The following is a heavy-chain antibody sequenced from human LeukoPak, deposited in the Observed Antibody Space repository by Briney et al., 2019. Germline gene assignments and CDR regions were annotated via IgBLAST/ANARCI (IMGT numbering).Heavy chain of an antibody. J-gene: IGHJ4*02. CDR3: ARGGMWSPYYFDY. CDR1: GFTFSSYW. V-gene: IGHV3-7*01. Sequence: PGGSLRLSCAASGFTFSSYWMSWVRQAPGKGLEWVANIKQDGSEKYYVDSVKGRFTISRDNAKNSLYLQMNSLRAEDTAVYYCARGGMWSPYYFDYWGQGTLVTVSS. D-gene: IGHD2-21*01. CDR2: IKQDGSEK.